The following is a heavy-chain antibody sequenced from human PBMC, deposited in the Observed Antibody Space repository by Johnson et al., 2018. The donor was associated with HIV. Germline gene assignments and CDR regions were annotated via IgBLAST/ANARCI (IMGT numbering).Heavy chain of an antibody. CDR1: GFTFANYG. V-gene: IGHV3-30*02. J-gene: IGHJ3*02. CDR3: AKTTRGNWGSCFDI. D-gene: IGHD7-27*01. Sequence: QVLLVESGGGVVQPGESLRLSCAASGFTFANYGMHWVRQAPGKGLEWVAFTAHDESITHYADSVKGRFTMSRDNSKSTLNLQMNSLRAEDTAIYYCAKTTRGNWGSCFDIWGRGTMVTVSS. CDR2: TAHDESIT.